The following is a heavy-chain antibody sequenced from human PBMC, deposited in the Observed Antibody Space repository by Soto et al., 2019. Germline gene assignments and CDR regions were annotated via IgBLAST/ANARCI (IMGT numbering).Heavy chain of an antibody. D-gene: IGHD3-9*01. V-gene: IGHV1-18*01. J-gene: IGHJ4*02. CDR3: ARATDILTGYFISY. CDR1: GYTFTSYG. Sequence: GASVKVSCKASGYTFTSYGISWVRQAPGQGLEWMGWISAYNGNTNYAQKLQGRVTMTTDTSTSTAYMELRSLRSDDTAVYYCARATDILTGYFISYWGQGTLVTVSS. CDR2: ISAYNGNT.